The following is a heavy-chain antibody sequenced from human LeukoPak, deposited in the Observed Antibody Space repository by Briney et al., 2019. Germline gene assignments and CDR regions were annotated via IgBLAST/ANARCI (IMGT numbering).Heavy chain of an antibody. J-gene: IGHJ4*02. D-gene: IGHD3-16*01. CDR1: GGSISSSSYY. CDR3: ARVRYRLAETYIDY. CDR2: IYYSGST. Sequence: SETLSLTCTVSGGSISSSSYYWGWIRQPPGKGLEWIGSIYYSGSTYYNPSLKSRVTISVDTSKNQFPLKLSSVTAADTAVYYCARVRYRLAETYIDYWGQGTLVTVSS. V-gene: IGHV4-39*06.